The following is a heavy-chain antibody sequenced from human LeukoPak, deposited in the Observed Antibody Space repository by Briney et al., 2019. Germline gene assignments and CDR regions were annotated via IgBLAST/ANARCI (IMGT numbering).Heavy chain of an antibody. V-gene: IGHV3-21*01. Sequence: PGRSLRLSCAASGFTFSSYSMNWVRQAPGKGLEWVSSISSSSYIYYADSVKGRFTISRDNAKNSLYLQMNSLRAEDTAVYYCARGPRAYSSSPDFDYWGQGTLVTVSS. CDR1: GFTFSSYS. J-gene: IGHJ4*02. CDR2: ISSSSYI. D-gene: IGHD6-6*01. CDR3: ARGPRAYSSSPDFDY.